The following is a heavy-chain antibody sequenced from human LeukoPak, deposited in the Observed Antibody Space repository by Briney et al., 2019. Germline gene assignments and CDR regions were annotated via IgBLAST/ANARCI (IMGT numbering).Heavy chain of an antibody. J-gene: IGHJ4*02. CDR1: GGSFSGDY. V-gene: IGHV4-34*01. Sequence: ASETLSLTCAVYGGSFSGDYWSWIRQPPGKGLEWIGEINHSGSTNYNPSLKSRVTISVDTSKNQFSLKLSSVTAADTAVYYCARGRHYSTYFDYWGQGTLVTVSS. CDR3: ARGRHYSTYFDY. D-gene: IGHD2-15*01. CDR2: INHSGST.